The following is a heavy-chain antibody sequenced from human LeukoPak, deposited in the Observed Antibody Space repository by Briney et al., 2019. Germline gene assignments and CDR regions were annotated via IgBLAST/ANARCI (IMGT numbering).Heavy chain of an antibody. D-gene: IGHD6-19*01. V-gene: IGHV3-23*01. CDR3: AREYSSGWYGTHFDY. Sequence: PGGSLRLSCAPSGFTFSNYAMSWVRQAPGKGLEWVSAISETGGTIHYADSVRGRFFISRDNSKNTLYLQMNSLRAEDTAVYYCAREYSSGWYGTHFDYWGQGTLVTVSS. CDR1: GFTFSNYA. J-gene: IGHJ4*02. CDR2: ISETGGTI.